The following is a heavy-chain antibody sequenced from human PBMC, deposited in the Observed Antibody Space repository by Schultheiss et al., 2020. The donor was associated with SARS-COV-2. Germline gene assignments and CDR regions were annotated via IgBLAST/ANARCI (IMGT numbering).Heavy chain of an antibody. CDR1: GFTFSSYG. CDR2: IWYDGSNK. D-gene: IGHD6-13*01. Sequence: GESLKISCAASGFTFSSYGMHWVRQAPGKGLEWVAVIWYDGSNKYYADSVKGRFTISRDNAKNSLYLQMNSLRAEDTAVYYCARGRGLMVPSAAGTPHYYGMDVWGQGTTVTVSS. CDR3: ARGRGLMVPSAAGTPHYYGMDV. V-gene: IGHV3-33*08. J-gene: IGHJ6*02.